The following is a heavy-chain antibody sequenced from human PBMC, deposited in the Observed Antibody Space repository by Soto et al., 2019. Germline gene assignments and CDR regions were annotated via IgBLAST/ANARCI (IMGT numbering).Heavy chain of an antibody. CDR2: INHSGST. CDR3: ARDHATVTINNWFDP. V-gene: IGHV4-34*01. D-gene: IGHD4-17*01. J-gene: IGHJ5*02. Sequence: PSETLSLTCAVYGGSFSGYYWSWIRQPPGKGLEWIGEINHSGSTNYNPSLKSRVTISVDTSKNQFPLKLSSVTAADTAVYYCARDHATVTINNWFDPWGQGTLVTVSS. CDR1: GGSFSGYY.